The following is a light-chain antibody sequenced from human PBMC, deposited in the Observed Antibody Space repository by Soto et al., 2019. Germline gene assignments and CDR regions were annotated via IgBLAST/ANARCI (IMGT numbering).Light chain of an antibody. CDR3: SSYTSTTTRV. J-gene: IGLJ1*01. V-gene: IGLV2-14*03. CDR1: SSDVGGYNY. Sequence: SALTQPASVSGSPGQSITISCTGTSSDVGGYNYVSWYQQHPGKGPKLMIYEVSNRPSGVSNRFSGSKSGNTATLTISGLQAEDEADYYCSSYTSTTTRVFGTGNKV. CDR2: EVS.